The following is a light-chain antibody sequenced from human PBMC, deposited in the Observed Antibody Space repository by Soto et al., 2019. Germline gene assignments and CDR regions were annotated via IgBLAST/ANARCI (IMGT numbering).Light chain of an antibody. Sequence: EIVMTQSPATLSVSPGERATLSCRASQRVSSNLGWYQQKPGQAPRLLMYGASTRATGIPARFSGSGSGTEFTLTISSLQSEDFAVYFCQQYNDWPLTFGEGTKVEI. CDR2: GAS. CDR3: QQYNDWPLT. V-gene: IGKV3-15*01. CDR1: QRVSSN. J-gene: IGKJ4*02.